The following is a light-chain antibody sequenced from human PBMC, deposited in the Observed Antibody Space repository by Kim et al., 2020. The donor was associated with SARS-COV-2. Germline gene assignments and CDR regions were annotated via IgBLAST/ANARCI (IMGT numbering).Light chain of an antibody. J-gene: IGLJ2*01. CDR3: NSRGSNDNMV. CDR1: SLRSYY. Sequence: SSELTQDPAVSVALGQTIRITCQGDSLRSYYATWYQQKPGQAPIVVIYGKNNRPSGIPDRFSGSSSGNTAYLTITGPQAGEDADYYCNSRGSNDNMVFSG. V-gene: IGLV3-19*01. CDR2: GKN.